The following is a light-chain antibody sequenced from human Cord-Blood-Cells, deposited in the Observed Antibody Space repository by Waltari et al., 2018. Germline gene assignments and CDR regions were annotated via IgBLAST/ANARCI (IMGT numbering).Light chain of an antibody. J-gene: IGLJ2*01. CDR3: CSYAGSYTLV. CDR2: DVS. Sequence: QSALTQPRSVSGSSGQSVTISCTGTNSHVSGYNFVSWYQQHPDKAPKLMIYDVSKRPSGVPDRFSGSKSGNTASLTISGLQAEDEADYYCCSYAGSYTLVFGGGTKLTVL. CDR1: NSHVSGYNF. V-gene: IGLV2-11*01.